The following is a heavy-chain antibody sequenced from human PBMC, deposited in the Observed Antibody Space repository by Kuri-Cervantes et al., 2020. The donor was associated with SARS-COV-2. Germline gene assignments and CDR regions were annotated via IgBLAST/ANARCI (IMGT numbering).Heavy chain of an antibody. Sequence: GGSLRLSCAASGFTFTSYSMTWVRQAPGKGLEWVSSISSSSSQRYYVDSVKGRFTISRDNAKNSLYLQMNSLRAEDTAVYYCAKAVRRIAAARYDFDCWGQGTLVTVSS. D-gene: IGHD6-13*01. CDR1: GFTFTSYS. V-gene: IGHV3-21*01. CDR3: AKAVRRIAAARYDFDC. CDR2: ISSSSSQR. J-gene: IGHJ4*02.